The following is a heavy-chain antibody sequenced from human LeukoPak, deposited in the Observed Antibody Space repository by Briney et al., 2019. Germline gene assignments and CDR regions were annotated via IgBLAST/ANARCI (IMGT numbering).Heavy chain of an antibody. Sequence: GGSLRLSCAASGFTFSSHGVHWVRQAPGKGLEWVAFIRYDGSNKYYADSVKGRFNISRDNSKNTLYLQMNSLRAEDTAVYYCAKDLVLADYVWGSYRSGPWYFDYWGQGTLVTVSS. CDR1: GFTFSSHG. CDR3: AKDLVLADYVWGSYRSGPWYFDY. J-gene: IGHJ4*02. V-gene: IGHV3-30*02. D-gene: IGHD3-16*02. CDR2: IRYDGSNK.